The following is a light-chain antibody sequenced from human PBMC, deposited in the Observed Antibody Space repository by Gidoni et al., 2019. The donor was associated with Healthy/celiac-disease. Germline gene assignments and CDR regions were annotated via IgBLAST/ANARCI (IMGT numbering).Light chain of an antibody. CDR2: EVS. Sequence: QSALTQPPSAPGPPGQSVTISCTGTSSDVGGYNYVSWYQQHPGKAPKLMIYEVSKRPSGVPDRFSGSKSGNTASLTVSGLQAEDEADYYCSSYAGSNNYVFGTGTKVTVL. V-gene: IGLV2-8*01. CDR3: SSYAGSNNYV. CDR1: SSDVGGYNY. J-gene: IGLJ1*01.